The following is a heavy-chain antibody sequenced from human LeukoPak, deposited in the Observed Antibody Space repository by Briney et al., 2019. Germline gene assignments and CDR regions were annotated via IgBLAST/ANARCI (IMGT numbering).Heavy chain of an antibody. Sequence: SETLSLTCTVSGGSISSYYWSWIRQPPGKGLEWIGYIYHSGSTYYNPSLKSRVTISVDRSKNQFSLKLSSVTAADTAVYYCARCSSGCDYWGQGTLVTVSS. CDR1: GGSISSYY. D-gene: IGHD6-19*01. CDR2: IYHSGST. J-gene: IGHJ4*02. CDR3: ARCSSGCDY. V-gene: IGHV4-59*12.